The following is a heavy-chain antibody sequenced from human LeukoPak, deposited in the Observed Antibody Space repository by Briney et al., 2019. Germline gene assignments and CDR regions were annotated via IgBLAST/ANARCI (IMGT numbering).Heavy chain of an antibody. V-gene: IGHV3-30-3*01. Sequence: GGSLRLSCAASGFTFSSYAMHWVRQAPGKGLEWVAVISYDGSNKYYADSVKGRFTISRDNSKNTLYLQMNSLRAEDTAVYYCARDRVAWELLQNFDYWGQGTLVTVSS. CDR3: ARDRVAWELLQNFDY. CDR2: ISYDGSNK. CDR1: GFTFSSYA. D-gene: IGHD1-26*01. J-gene: IGHJ4*02.